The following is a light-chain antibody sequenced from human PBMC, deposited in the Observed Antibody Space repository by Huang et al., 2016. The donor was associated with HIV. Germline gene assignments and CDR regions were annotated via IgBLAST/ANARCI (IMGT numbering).Light chain of an antibody. J-gene: IGKJ2*01. CDR3: QQYNIWPYT. Sequence: VLTQSPVTLSVSPGESSTRSCRASQNINNNLAWYQQKPGQAPSLLFYGASTRVIGGPGRGNGSASGTEFTLTITSLQSEDFTVYYCQQYNIWPYTFGQGTKVEIK. V-gene: IGKV3-15*01. CDR2: GAS. CDR1: QNINNN.